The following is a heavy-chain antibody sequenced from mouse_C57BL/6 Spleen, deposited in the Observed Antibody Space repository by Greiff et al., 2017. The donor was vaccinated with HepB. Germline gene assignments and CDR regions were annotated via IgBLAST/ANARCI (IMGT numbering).Heavy chain of an antibody. V-gene: IGHV3-1*01. J-gene: IGHJ4*01. CDR1: GYSITSGYD. Sequence: EVQLVESGPGMVKPSQSLSLTCTVTGYSITSGYDWHWIRHFPGNKLEWMGYISYSGSTNYNPSLKSRISITHDTSKNHFFLKLNSVTTEDTATYYCARDDYVNAMDYWGQGTSVTVSS. D-gene: IGHD2-4*01. CDR2: ISYSGST. CDR3: ARDDYVNAMDY.